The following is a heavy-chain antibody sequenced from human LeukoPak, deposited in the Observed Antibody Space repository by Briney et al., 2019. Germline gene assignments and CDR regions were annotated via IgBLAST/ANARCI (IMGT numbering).Heavy chain of an antibody. CDR3: ARAPTGTVY. V-gene: IGHV3-48*03. D-gene: IGHD1-1*01. CDR1: GFTFSSYE. Sequence: PGGSLRLSCPASGFTFSSYEMNWVRQAPGRGLEWVSYISSSGSTIYYADSVKGRFTISRDNAKNSLYLQMNSLRAEDTAVYYYARAPTGTVYWGQGTLVTVSS. J-gene: IGHJ4*02. CDR2: ISSSGSTI.